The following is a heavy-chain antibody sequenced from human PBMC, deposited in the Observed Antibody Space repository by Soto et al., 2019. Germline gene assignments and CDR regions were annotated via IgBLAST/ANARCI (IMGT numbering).Heavy chain of an antibody. V-gene: IGHV3-23*01. CDR2: ISSTADGT. CDR3: AQAISRERQIDY. Sequence: EVQLLESGGGLVQPGGSLRLSCAASGFTFSNYAMGWVRQAPGKGLEWVSTISSTADGTDYADSVKGRFTISRDNSKNPLYLQMNSLRAEDTAVYYCAQAISRERQIDYWGQGTLVTVSS. D-gene: IGHD1-26*01. CDR1: GFTFSNYA. J-gene: IGHJ4*02.